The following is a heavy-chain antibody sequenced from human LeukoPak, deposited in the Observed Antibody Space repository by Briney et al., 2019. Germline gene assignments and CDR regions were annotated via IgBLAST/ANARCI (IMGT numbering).Heavy chain of an antibody. D-gene: IGHD2-21*01. J-gene: IGHJ5*01. Sequence: PSETLSLTCTVSGASISTYFWSWIRQPAGKRMEWIGRVYASATTYYNPSLRSRVTLSIDTSKNQFSLSLNSVTAADTAVYYCAKPHCGGGSCDKFDSWGQGILVTVSS. CDR2: VYASATT. V-gene: IGHV4-4*07. CDR3: AKPHCGGGSCDKFDS. CDR1: GASISTYF.